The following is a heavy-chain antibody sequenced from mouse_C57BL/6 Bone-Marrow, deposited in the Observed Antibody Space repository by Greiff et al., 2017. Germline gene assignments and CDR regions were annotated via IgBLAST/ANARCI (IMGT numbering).Heavy chain of an antibody. V-gene: IGHV1-80*01. D-gene: IGHD2-14*01. Sequence: QVQLKQSGAELVKPGASVKISCKASGYAFSSYWMNWVKQRPGKGLVWIGQIYPGDGDTNYNGKFKGKATLTADKSSSTAYMQLSSLTSEDSAVYFCARWVLRGFAYWGQGTLVTVSA. J-gene: IGHJ3*01. CDR3: ARWVLRGFAY. CDR2: IYPGDGDT. CDR1: GYAFSSYW.